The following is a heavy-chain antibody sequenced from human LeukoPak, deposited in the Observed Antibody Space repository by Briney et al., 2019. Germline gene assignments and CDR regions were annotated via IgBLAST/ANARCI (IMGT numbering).Heavy chain of an antibody. CDR2: INHSGST. CDR1: GGSFRGHY. CDR3: ARAPHFFDISGSRYYFDY. D-gene: IGHD3-22*01. V-gene: IGHV4-34*01. J-gene: IGHJ4*02. Sequence: SEALSLTCAVYGGSFRGHYWSWIRQPPGKGLEWIGEINHSGSTNYNPSLKSRVTISVDTSKNQFSLKLSSVTAADTAVYYCARAPHFFDISGSRYYFDYWGQGTLVTVSS.